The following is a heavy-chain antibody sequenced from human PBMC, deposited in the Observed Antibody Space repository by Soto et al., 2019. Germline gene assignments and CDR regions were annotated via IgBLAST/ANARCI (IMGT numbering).Heavy chain of an antibody. CDR3: ARGEYDSSIGGYFDA. D-gene: IGHD3-22*01. V-gene: IGHV4-59*01. CDR2: IYYRGST. CDR1: WGSISSYY. Sequence: SETLSLTCTVSWGSISSYYWSSIRQPPGKGLEWIGYIYYRGSTKYNLSRRSRVTISLDTANNQFSLKLSSVTAADTAMYYCARGEYDSSIGGYFDAWGQGTLVNVSS. J-gene: IGHJ4*02.